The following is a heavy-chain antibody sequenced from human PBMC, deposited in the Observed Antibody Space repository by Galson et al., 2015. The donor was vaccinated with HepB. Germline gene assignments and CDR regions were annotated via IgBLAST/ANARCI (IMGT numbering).Heavy chain of an antibody. CDR1: GFTFSNYA. J-gene: IGHJ4*02. V-gene: IGHV3-30*04. D-gene: IGHD6-19*01. CDR3: ARDPGGWYEGSFDN. Sequence: SLRLSCAASGFTFSNYAMHWVRQAPGKGLEWVAVISYDGKNKYNADSVKGRFTISRDNSKNTLYLQMNILRVGDTAVYYCARDPGGWYEGSFDNWGQGTLVTVSS. CDR2: ISYDGKNK.